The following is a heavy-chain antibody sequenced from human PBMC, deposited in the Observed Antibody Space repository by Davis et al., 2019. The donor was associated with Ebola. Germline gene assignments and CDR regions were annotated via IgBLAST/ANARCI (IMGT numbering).Heavy chain of an antibody. Sequence: MPSETLSLTCTVSGGSVSSGSYYWSWIRQPPGKGLEWIGYIYYSGSTNYNPSLKSRVTISVDTSKNQFSLKLSSVTAADTAVYYCARDVGLLRFGESFPLDVWGKGTTVTVSS. V-gene: IGHV4-61*01. CDR2: IYYSGST. J-gene: IGHJ6*04. D-gene: IGHD3-10*01. CDR3: ARDVGLLRFGESFPLDV. CDR1: GGSVSSGSYY.